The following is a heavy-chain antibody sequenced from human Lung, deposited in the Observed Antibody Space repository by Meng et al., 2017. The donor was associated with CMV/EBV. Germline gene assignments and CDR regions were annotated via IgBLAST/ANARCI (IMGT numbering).Heavy chain of an antibody. CDR2: IYYTGST. D-gene: IGHD5-24*01. Sequence: QGQRQEAGPGLVKPSQTLSLTCTGSGGSIGSGCYYWSWIRQHPGKGLEWIGYIYYTGSTFYNPSLKSRVTISVDTSKNQFSLKLIPATAADTAVYYCAREAGRDGYATPKFDYWGQGTLVTVSS. CDR1: GGSIGSGCYY. CDR3: AREAGRDGYATPKFDY. V-gene: IGHV4-31*03. J-gene: IGHJ4*02.